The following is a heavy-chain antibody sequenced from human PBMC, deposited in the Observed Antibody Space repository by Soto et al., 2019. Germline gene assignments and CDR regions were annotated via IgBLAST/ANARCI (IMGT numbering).Heavy chain of an antibody. CDR1: GGSIRSSHTSTY. Sequence: SETLSLTCSVSGGSIRSSHTSTYWTWIRQPPGKGLEWIAYIYYSGTTNYNPSLMSRVTISVDTSKNQFSLQLNSVTAADTAVYYCARGGASSKWLDPWGQGTLVTVSS. D-gene: IGHD3-10*01. V-gene: IGHV4-61*01. CDR2: IYYSGTT. CDR3: ARGGASSKWLDP. J-gene: IGHJ5*02.